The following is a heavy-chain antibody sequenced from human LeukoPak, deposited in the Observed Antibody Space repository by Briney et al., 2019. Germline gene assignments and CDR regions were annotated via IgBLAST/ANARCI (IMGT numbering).Heavy chain of an antibody. J-gene: IGHJ3*02. CDR1: GGSISGNYY. D-gene: IGHD2-15*01. CDR3: ASRQYCSGGSCYGLGDAFGI. Sequence: SETLSLTCTVSGGSISGNYYWSWIRQPAGKGLEWIGRIYARGNTNYNPSLKSRVTISVDTSKNQFSLKLSSVTAADTAVYYCASRQYCSGGSCYGLGDAFGIWGQGTMVTVSS. CDR2: IYARGNT. V-gene: IGHV4-61*02.